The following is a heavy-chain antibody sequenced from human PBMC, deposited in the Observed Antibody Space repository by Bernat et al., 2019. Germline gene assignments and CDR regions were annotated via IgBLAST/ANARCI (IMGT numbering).Heavy chain of an antibody. D-gene: IGHD2-15*01. V-gene: IGHV4-28*01. CDR3: AKKVAGIPYFDN. CDR2: IYYSGST. J-gene: IGHJ4*02. CDR1: GSSISSDNW. Sequence: QVQLQESGPGLVKPSDTLSLTCAVSGSSISSDNWWGWIRQPPGKGLEWIGYIYYSGSTYYNPSLKSRVTMSVETSKNQFSLNLRSVTAVDTAVYYCAKKVAGIPYFDNWGQGTLVTVS.